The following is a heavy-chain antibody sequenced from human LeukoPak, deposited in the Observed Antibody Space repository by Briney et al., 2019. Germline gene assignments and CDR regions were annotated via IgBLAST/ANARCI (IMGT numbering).Heavy chain of an antibody. CDR1: GLTFSSYG. J-gene: IGHJ4*02. Sequence: GRSLRLSCAASGLTFSSYGMHWVRQAPGKGLEWVSSISSSSSYIYYADSVKGRFTISRDNAKNSLYLQMNSLRAEDTAVYYCARDHFGDGTFDYWGQGTLVTVSS. CDR3: ARDHFGDGTFDY. D-gene: IGHD3-10*01. CDR2: ISSSSSYI. V-gene: IGHV3-21*01.